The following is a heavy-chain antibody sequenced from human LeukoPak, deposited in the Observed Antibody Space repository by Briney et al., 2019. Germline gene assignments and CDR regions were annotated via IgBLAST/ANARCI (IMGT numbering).Heavy chain of an antibody. V-gene: IGHV4-34*01. Sequence: SETLSLTCAVYGGSFSGYYWSWIRQAPGKTLEWIGEIHHSGTTNYNPSLKSRVNILIDPSKKQFSLKLSSVSAADTAVYYCARSGTYQHSSSYDYWGQGTLVTVSS. CDR2: IHHSGTT. CDR1: GGSFSGYY. CDR3: ARSGTYQHSSSYDY. D-gene: IGHD6-13*01. J-gene: IGHJ4*02.